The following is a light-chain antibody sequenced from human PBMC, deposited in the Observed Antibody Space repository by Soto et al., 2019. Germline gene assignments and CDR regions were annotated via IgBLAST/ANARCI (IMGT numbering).Light chain of an antibody. Sequence: VLTQPPSASGTPGQRVTISCSGSNSNIGGNYVYWYQQLPGTAPKLLIYRSDQRPSGVPDRISGSKSDTSASLAISGLRSEDEADYYCASWDDSLSGMLFGGGTKLTVL. CDR2: RSD. CDR3: ASWDDSLSGML. V-gene: IGLV1-47*01. CDR1: NSNIGGNY. J-gene: IGLJ2*01.